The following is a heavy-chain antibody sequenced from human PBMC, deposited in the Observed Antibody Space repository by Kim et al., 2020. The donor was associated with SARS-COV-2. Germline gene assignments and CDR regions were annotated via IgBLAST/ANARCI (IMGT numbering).Heavy chain of an antibody. CDR2: ISYDGSNK. D-gene: IGHD5-12*01. J-gene: IGHJ6*02. CDR1: GFTFSSYA. Sequence: GGSLRLSCAASGFTFSSYAMHWVRQAPGKGLEWVAVISYDGSNKYYADSVKGRFTISRDNSKNTLYLQMNSLRAEDTAVYYCARGRGGYVHSYYYGMDVWGQGTTVTVSS. V-gene: IGHV3-30*04. CDR3: ARGRGGYVHSYYYGMDV.